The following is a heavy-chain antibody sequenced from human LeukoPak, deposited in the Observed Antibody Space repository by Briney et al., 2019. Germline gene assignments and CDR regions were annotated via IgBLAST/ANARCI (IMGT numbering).Heavy chain of an antibody. V-gene: IGHV3-30*04. Sequence: PGGSLRLSCAASKFTFSSYAMHWVRQAPGKGLEWVAVISDDGDNEDYADSVKGRFTISRDNSKNTLYLQMNSLRVEDTAVYYCARSGGYNYANAWGQGTLVTVSS. J-gene: IGHJ5*02. CDR2: ISDDGDNE. CDR3: ARSGGYNYANA. CDR1: KFTFSSYA. D-gene: IGHD5-18*01.